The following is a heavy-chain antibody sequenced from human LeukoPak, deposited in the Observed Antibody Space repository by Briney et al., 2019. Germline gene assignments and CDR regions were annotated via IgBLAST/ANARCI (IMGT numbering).Heavy chain of an antibody. CDR3: AKDGPVSGGDYFDY. J-gene: IGHJ4*02. D-gene: IGHD6-19*01. CDR1: GFTFDDYA. V-gene: IGHV3-23*01. Sequence: PGGSLRLSCAASGFTFDDYAMHWVRHAPGKGLEWVSSISGSGGSTYYADPVKGRFTISRDNSKNTLYLQMNSLRAEDTAVYYCAKDGPVSGGDYFDYWGQGTLVTVSS. CDR2: ISGSGGST.